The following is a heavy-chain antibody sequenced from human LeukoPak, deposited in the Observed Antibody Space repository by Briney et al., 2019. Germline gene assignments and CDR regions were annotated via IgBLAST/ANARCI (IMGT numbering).Heavy chain of an antibody. V-gene: IGHV5-51*01. Sequence: GASLKISWTGSGYIFTSYWIGWVRQMPGKGLGWVGIISTGGSDTKYRPFFERQVTTSADSSISTAYLQWSSLKASDTAVYYCARHRVGWGLLGLRDYWGQGTLVTVSS. CDR3: ARHRVGWGLLGLRDY. CDR2: ISTGGSDT. D-gene: IGHD1-26*01. CDR1: GYIFTSYW. J-gene: IGHJ4*02.